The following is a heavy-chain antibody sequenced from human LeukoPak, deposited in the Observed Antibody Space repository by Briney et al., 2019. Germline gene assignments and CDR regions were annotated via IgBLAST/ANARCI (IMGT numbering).Heavy chain of an antibody. V-gene: IGHV3-30*04. J-gene: IGHJ6*02. CDR3: ARDLGSSSWHPTDYYYGMDV. D-gene: IGHD6-13*01. Sequence: GESLRLSCTASGFTFSSYAMHWVRQAPGKGLEWVAVMSYDGSSKSYADSVKGRFTISRDNSKNTVYLQMNSLRTEDTGVHYCARDLGSSSWHPTDYYYGMDVWGQGTTVTVSS. CDR1: GFTFSSYA. CDR2: MSYDGSSK.